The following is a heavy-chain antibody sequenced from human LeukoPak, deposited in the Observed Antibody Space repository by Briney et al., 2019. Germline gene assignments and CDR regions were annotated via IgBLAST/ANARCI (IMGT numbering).Heavy chain of an antibody. CDR2: IIPIFGTA. CDR1: GGTFSIYA. V-gene: IGHV1-69*01. Sequence: SVKVSFKASGGTFSIYAISWVRQAPGQGLEWMGGIIPIFGTANYAQKFQGRVTITADESTSTAYMELSSLRSEDTAVYYCAAYCSGGSCHGVFDYWGQGTLVTVSS. D-gene: IGHD2-15*01. J-gene: IGHJ4*02. CDR3: AAYCSGGSCHGVFDY.